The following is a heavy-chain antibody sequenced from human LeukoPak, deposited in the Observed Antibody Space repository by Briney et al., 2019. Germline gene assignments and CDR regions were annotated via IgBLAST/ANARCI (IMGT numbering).Heavy chain of an antibody. CDR2: IRSSGSTI. CDR3: VRTVLGVGSYYDL. CDR1: GFSFTGYS. V-gene: IGHV3-48*02. D-gene: IGHD3-10*01. J-gene: IGHJ2*01. Sequence: PGGSLRLSCAASGFSFTGYSMNWVRQAPGKGLEWLSYIRSSGSTIYYADSVKGRFTVSRDNAKNSLYLQMNSLRDEDTAVYYCVRTVLGVGSYYDLWGRGTLVTVSS.